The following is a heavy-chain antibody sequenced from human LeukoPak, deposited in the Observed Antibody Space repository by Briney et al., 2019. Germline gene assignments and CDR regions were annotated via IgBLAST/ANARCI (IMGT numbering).Heavy chain of an antibody. CDR3: ARGEYGSGSYHIDY. Sequence: GGSLRLSCAASGFTFSRYSMNWVRQAPGKGLEWVSFISGSSTYIYYADSVKDRFTISRDNAKNSLYLQMNSLRAEDTAVYYCARGEYGSGSYHIDYWGQGTLVTVSS. V-gene: IGHV3-21*01. CDR1: GFTFSRYS. CDR2: ISGSSTYI. D-gene: IGHD3-10*01. J-gene: IGHJ4*02.